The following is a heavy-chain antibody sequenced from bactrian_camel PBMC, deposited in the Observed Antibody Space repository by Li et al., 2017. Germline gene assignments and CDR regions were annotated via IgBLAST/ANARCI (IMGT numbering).Heavy chain of an antibody. CDR2: IDKDGRT. J-gene: IGHJ4*01. Sequence: HVQLVESGGGSVQAGGSLRLSCAVSGDTYSNFYMGWFRQAPGKEREAIASIDKDGRTSYDDSVKGRFTIYKDNAKHTLYLQMNSLKSEDTALYYCATGFGGSWYWGLYEYNYWGQGTQVTVS. V-gene: IGHV3S53*01. D-gene: IGHD6*01. CDR1: GDTYSNFY. CDR3: ATGFGGSWYWGLYEYNY.